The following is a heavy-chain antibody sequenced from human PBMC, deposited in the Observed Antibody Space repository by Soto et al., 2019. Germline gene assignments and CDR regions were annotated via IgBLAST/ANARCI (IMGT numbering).Heavy chain of an antibody. CDR3: ARDKELRYFDWLSSPPGMDV. V-gene: IGHV3-64*04. CDR2: ISSNGGST. J-gene: IGHJ6*02. D-gene: IGHD3-9*01. Sequence: GGSLRLSCSASGFTFSSYAMHWVRQAPGKGLEYFSAISSNGGSTYYADSVKGRFTISRDNAKNSLYLQMNSLRAEDTAVYYCARDKELRYFDWLSSPPGMDVWGQGTTVTVSS. CDR1: GFTFSSYA.